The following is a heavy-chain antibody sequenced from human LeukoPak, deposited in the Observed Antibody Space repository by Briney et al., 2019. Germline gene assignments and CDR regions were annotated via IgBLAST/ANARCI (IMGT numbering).Heavy chain of an antibody. CDR2: MNPNSGNT. D-gene: IGHD3-3*01. Sequence: ASVKVSCKASGYTFTSYDINWVRQATGQGLEWMGWMNPNSGNTGYAQKFQGRVTITRNTSISTAYMELSSLRSEDTAVYYCARVGPGLEWLLYKGRADGYFDLWGRGTLVTVSS. CDR3: ARVGPGLEWLLYKGRADGYFDL. CDR1: GYTFTSYD. V-gene: IGHV1-8*03. J-gene: IGHJ2*01.